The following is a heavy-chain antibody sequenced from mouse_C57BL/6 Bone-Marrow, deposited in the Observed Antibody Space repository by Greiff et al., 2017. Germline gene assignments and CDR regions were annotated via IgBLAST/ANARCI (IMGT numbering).Heavy chain of an antibody. V-gene: IGHV2-6-1*01. J-gene: IGHJ4*01. CDR2: IWSDGST. D-gene: IGHD1-1*01. CDR3: ARHNYGFYAMDY. Sequence: VHLVESGPGLVAPSQSLSITCTASGFSLTSYGVHWVRQPPGKGLEWLVVIWSDGSTTYNSALKSRLSISKDNSKSQVFLKMNSLQTDDTAMYYCARHNYGFYAMDYWGQGTSVTVSS. CDR1: GFSLTSYG.